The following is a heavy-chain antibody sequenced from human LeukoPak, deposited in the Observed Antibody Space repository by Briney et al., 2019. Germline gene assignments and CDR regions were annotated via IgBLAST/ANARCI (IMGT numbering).Heavy chain of an antibody. J-gene: IGHJ4*02. CDR2: INPNSGGT. D-gene: IGHD3-10*01. V-gene: IGHV1-2*02. CDR3: ARDQAPGSVCGY. CDR1: GYTFTGYY. Sequence: ASVKVSCKASGYTFTGYYMHWVRQAPGQGLEWMGWINPNSGGTNYAQKFQGRVTMTTNTSTSTAYMELRNMRSDDTAVYYCARDQAPGSVCGYWGQGTLVTVSS.